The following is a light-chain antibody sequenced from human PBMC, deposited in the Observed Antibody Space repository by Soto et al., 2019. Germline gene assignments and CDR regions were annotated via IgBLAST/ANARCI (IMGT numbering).Light chain of an antibody. CDR1: QAISTW. CDR3: QQANSFPRT. CDR2: AAS. Sequence: DIQMTQSPSSVSASVGDRVTITCRASQAISTWLAWYQQKPGKAPKLLIYAASNLQTGVPSRFSGSGSGTDVTLTISSLEPEEFATFSCQQANSFPRTFGQGTKVDIK. J-gene: IGKJ1*01. V-gene: IGKV1D-12*01.